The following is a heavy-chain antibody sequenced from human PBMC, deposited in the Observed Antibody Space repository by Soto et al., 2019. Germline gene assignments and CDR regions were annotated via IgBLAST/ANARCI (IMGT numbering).Heavy chain of an antibody. CDR3: ARDHIVVVPAAILGWFDH. V-gene: IGHV4-4*07. Sequence: SETLSLTCTVSGGSISSYYWSWIRQPAGKGLEWIGRIYTSGSTNYNPSLESRVTMSVDTSKNQFSLKLSSVTAADTAVYYCARDHIVVVPAAILGWFDHCGQGSMVTVSS. CDR2: IYTSGST. CDR1: GGSISSYY. J-gene: IGHJ5*02. D-gene: IGHD2-2*02.